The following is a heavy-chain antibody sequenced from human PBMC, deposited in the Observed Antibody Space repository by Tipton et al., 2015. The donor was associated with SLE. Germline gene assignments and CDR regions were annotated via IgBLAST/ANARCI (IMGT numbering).Heavy chain of an antibody. D-gene: IGHD2-2*01. Sequence: TLSLTCAVYGGSFSDYYWNWIRQPPGKGLEWIGEIDHSGSTKYNPSLKSRVTISLDTSKNQFSLKLSSVTAADTAVYYCARQEPAVKVWYFDLWGRGTLVTVSS. CDR3: ARQEPAVKVWYFDL. V-gene: IGHV4-34*01. CDR2: IDHSGST. J-gene: IGHJ2*01. CDR1: GGSFSDYY.